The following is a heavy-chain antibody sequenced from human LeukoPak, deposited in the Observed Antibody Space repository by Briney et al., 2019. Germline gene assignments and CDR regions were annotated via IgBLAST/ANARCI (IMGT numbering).Heavy chain of an antibody. J-gene: IGHJ6*03. CDR2: IGTAGDT. D-gene: IGHD2-2*01. CDR1: GFTFSSYD. CDR3: ARGPYCSSTSCYRYYYYMDV. Sequence: GGSLRLSCAASGFTFSSYDTHWVRQATGKGLEWVSAIGTAGDTYYPGSVKGRFTISRENAKNSLYLQMNSLRAGDTAVYYCARGPYCSSTSCYRYYYYMDVWGKGTTVTVSS. V-gene: IGHV3-13*01.